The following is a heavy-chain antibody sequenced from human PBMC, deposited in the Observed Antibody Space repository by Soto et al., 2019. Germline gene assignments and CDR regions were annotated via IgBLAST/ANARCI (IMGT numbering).Heavy chain of an antibody. CDR2: IYYSGST. D-gene: IGHD6-13*01. CDR1: GGSISSYY. V-gene: IGHV4-59*01. Sequence: PSETLSLTCTVSGGSISSYYWSWIRQPPGKGLEWIGYIYYSGSTNYNPSLKSRVTISVDTSKNQFSLKLSSVTAADTAVYYCARQAAGSFDYWGQGTLVTVSS. J-gene: IGHJ4*02. CDR3: ARQAAGSFDY.